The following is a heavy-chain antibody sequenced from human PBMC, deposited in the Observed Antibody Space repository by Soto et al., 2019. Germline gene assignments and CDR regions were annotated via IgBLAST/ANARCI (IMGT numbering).Heavy chain of an antibody. D-gene: IGHD5-12*01. Sequence: SETLSLTCSVSGGSMRSEGYYWSWIRQHPGKGLAWIGYIYYSGLTDYNPSLKSRLTISVDKSKNEFYLKMRYVTAADTAVYGIGYLKEFSGMPGVWGEGTLVTVSS. CDR2: IYYSGLT. V-gene: IGHV4-31*09. CDR3: GYLKEFSGMPGV. CDR1: GGSMRSEGYY. J-gene: IGHJ4*02.